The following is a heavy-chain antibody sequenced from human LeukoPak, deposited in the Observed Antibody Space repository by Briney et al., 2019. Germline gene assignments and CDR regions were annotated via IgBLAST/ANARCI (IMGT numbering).Heavy chain of an antibody. CDR3: ARDGRCGGDCYAS. D-gene: IGHD2-21*02. CDR2: ISSSSSYI. V-gene: IGHV3-21*01. CDR1: GFTFSSYE. J-gene: IGHJ4*02. Sequence: GGSLRLSCAASGFTFSSYEMNWVRQAPGKGLEWVSVISSSSSYIYYADSVKGRFTISRDNAKNALYLQMNSLRVEDTAVYYCARDGRCGGDCYASWGQGTLVTVSS.